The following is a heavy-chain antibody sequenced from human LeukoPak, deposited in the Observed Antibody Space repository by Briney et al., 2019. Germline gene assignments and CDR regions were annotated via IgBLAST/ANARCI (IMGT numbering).Heavy chain of an antibody. Sequence: SVKVSCKASGGAFSSYAISWVRQAPGQGLEWMGRIIPILGIANYAQKFQGRVTITADKSTSTAYMELSSLRSEDTAVYYCCVRVTPKDEPYYGMDVWGQGTTATVSS. CDR2: IIPILGIA. CDR1: GGAFSSYA. CDR3: CVRVTPKDEPYYGMDV. V-gene: IGHV1-69*04. J-gene: IGHJ6*02. D-gene: IGHD4-4*01.